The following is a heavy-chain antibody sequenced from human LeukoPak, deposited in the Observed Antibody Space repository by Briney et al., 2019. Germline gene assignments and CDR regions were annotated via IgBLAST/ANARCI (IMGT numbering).Heavy chain of an antibody. D-gene: IGHD6-13*01. CDR1: GYTFTSYD. J-gene: IGHJ6*03. CDR2: MNPNSGNT. Sequence: ASVKVSCKASGYTFTSYDINWVRQATGQGLEWMGWMNPNSGNTGYAQKFQGRVTITRNTSISTAYMELSSLRSEDTAVYYCARGLIQQLVLIVRGQFEKYYYYMDVWGKGTTVTVSS. V-gene: IGHV1-8*03. CDR3: ARGLIQQLVLIVRGQFEKYYYYMDV.